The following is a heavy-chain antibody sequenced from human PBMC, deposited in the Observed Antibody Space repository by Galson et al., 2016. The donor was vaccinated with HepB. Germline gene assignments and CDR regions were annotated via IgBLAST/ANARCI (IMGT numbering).Heavy chain of an antibody. CDR2: ISAYNGRT. Sequence: SVKVSCKASGYTFISYGINWVRQAPGQGLEWMGLISAYNGRTNYVQSLQGRVTMTTDTSTSTVHMELRSLRSDDTDIYYCARDSVILYSSDWGSPGMDVWGQGTTVTVSS. CDR1: GYTFISYG. J-gene: IGHJ6*02. CDR3: ARDSVILYSSDWGSPGMDV. V-gene: IGHV1-18*01. D-gene: IGHD6-19*01.